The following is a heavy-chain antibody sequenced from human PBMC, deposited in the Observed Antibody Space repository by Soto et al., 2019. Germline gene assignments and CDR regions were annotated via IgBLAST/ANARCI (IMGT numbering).Heavy chain of an antibody. J-gene: IGHJ6*02. CDR2: ISYDGSNK. CDR3: ARDVRGVIKTYYGMDV. D-gene: IGHD3-10*01. Sequence: GGSLRLSCAASGFTFSSYAMHWVRQAPGKGLEWVAVISYDGSNKYYADSVKGRFTISRDNSKNTLYLQMNSLRAEDTAVYYCARDVRGVIKTYYGMDVWGQGTTVTVSS. CDR1: GFTFSSYA. V-gene: IGHV3-30-3*01.